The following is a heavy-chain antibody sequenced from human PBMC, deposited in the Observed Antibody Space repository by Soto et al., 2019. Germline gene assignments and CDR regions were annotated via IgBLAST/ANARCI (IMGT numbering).Heavy chain of an antibody. CDR1: GYTFTSYD. CDR3: ARVHTVTTYFDV. J-gene: IGHJ2*01. Sequence: QVQLVQSGAEVGKPGASVKVSCKASGYTFTSYDINWVRQASGQGLEWMGWMNPNSGNTGSAQRFHARLTMTRNTSITTAYMELTTLTSEDAAVYYCARVHTVTTYFDVWGRGTLVAVSS. CDR2: MNPNSGNT. D-gene: IGHD4-17*01. V-gene: IGHV1-8*01.